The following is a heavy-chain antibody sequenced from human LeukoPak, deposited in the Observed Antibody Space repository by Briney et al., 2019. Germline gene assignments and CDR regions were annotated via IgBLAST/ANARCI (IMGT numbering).Heavy chain of an antibody. CDR3: ARVLSVLTNWFDP. D-gene: IGHD3-9*01. V-gene: IGHV4-34*01. J-gene: IGHJ5*02. Sequence: SKTLSLTCAVYGGSFSGYYWSWIRQPPGKGLEWIGEINHSGSTNYNPSLKSRVTIPVDTSKNQFSLKLSSVTAADTAVYYCARVLSVLTNWFDPWGQGTLVTVSS. CDR2: INHSGST. CDR1: GGSFSGYY.